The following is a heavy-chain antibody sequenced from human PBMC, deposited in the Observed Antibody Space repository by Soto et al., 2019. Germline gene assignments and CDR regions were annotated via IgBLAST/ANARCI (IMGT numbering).Heavy chain of an antibody. V-gene: IGHV1-2*02. D-gene: IGHD3-22*01. J-gene: IGHJ4*02. CDR3: ARVTRGVTPGGDYDSSGYYYPRFDY. CDR1: GYTFTGYY. Sequence: ASVKVSCKASGYTFTGYYMHWVRQAPGQGLEWMGWINPNSGGTNYAQKFQGRVTMTRDTSISTAYMELSRLRSDDTAVYYCARVTRGVTPGGDYDSSGYYYPRFDYWGQGTLVTVSS. CDR2: INPNSGGT.